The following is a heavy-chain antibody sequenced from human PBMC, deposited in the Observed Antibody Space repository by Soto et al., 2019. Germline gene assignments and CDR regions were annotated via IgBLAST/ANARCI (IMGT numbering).Heavy chain of an antibody. D-gene: IGHD1-1*01. Sequence: RASVKVSCKASGYTFTSYYMHWVRQAPGQGLEWMGIINPSGGSTSYAQKFQGRVTMTRVTSTSTVYMELSSLRSEDTAVYYCARAPQLERPYYYYYYMDVWGKGTTVTVSS. V-gene: IGHV1-46*03. CDR3: ARAPQLERPYYYYYYMDV. J-gene: IGHJ6*03. CDR2: INPSGGST. CDR1: GYTFTSYY.